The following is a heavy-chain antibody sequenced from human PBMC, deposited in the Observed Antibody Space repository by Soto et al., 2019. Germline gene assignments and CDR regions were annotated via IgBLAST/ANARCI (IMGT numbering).Heavy chain of an antibody. CDR1: GFTFSSYS. Sequence: PGGSLRLSCAASGFTFSSYSMNWVRQAPGKGLEWVSSISSSSSYIYYADSVKGRFTISRDNAKNSLYLQMNSLRAEDTAVYYCARDYSSVVPAATTKAAADTFDYWGQGTLVTVTS. J-gene: IGHJ4*02. D-gene: IGHD2-2*01. V-gene: IGHV3-21*01. CDR2: ISSSSSYI. CDR3: ARDYSSVVPAATTKAAADTFDY.